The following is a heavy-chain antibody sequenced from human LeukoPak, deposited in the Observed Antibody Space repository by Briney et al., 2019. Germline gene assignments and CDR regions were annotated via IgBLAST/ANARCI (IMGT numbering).Heavy chain of an antibody. V-gene: IGHV4-30-4*08. Sequence: SETLSLTCTVSGGSISSGDYYWSWIRQPPGKGLEWIGYIYYSGSTYYNSSLKSRVTISADTSKNQLSLKLSSVTAADTAVYYCASIMVYAVYYWGQGTLVTVSS. CDR2: IYYSGST. D-gene: IGHD2-8*01. CDR1: GGSISSGDYY. J-gene: IGHJ4*02. CDR3: ASIMVYAVYY.